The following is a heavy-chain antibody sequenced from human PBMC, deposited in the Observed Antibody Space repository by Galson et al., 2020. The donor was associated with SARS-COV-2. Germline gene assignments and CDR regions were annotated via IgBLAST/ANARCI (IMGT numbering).Heavy chain of an antibody. CDR3: ANPLDY. Sequence: GGSLRLSCAASGFTFDDYAMHWVRQAPGKGLEWVSGISWNSGSIGYADSVKGRFTISRDNAKNSLYLQMNSLRAEDTALYYCANPLDYWGQGTLVTVSS. CDR1: GFTFDDYA. J-gene: IGHJ4*02. CDR2: ISWNSGSI. V-gene: IGHV3-9*01.